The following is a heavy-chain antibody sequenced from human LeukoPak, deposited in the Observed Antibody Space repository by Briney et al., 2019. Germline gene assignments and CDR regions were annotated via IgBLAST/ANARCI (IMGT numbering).Heavy chain of an antibody. V-gene: IGHV3-21*01. J-gene: IGHJ5*02. CDR1: GFTFSSYS. CDR2: ISSSSSYI. Sequence: GGSLRPSCAASGFTFSSYSMNWVRQAPGKGLEWVSSISSSSSYIYYADSVKGRFTISRDNAKNSLYLQMYSLRAEDTAVYYCAREDYGDKFDPWGQGTLVTVSS. CDR3: AREDYGDKFDP. D-gene: IGHD4-17*01.